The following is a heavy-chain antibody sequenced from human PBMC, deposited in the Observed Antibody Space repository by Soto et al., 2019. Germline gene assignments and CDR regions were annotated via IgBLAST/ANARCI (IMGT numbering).Heavy chain of an antibody. CDR1: GFSLSTSGVG. CDR3: AHGYYDILTGYPN. CDR2: IYWDADK. D-gene: IGHD3-9*01. Sequence: QITLKESGPPLVKPTQTLTLTCTFSGFSLSTSGVGVGWIRQPPGKPLEWLALIYWDADKPYSPSRKSRLTITKDTAKNRVVLTMTIMDPVDTATYYWAHGYYDILTGYPNLVQGTLVTVSS. V-gene: IGHV2-5*02. J-gene: IGHJ4*02.